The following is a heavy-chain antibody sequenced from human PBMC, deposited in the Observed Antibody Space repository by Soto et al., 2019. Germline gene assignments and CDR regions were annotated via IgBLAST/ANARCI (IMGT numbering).Heavy chain of an antibody. CDR2: INPNSGGT. Sequence: GASVKVSCKASGYTFTGYYMHWVRQAPGQGLERMGWINPNSGGTNYAQKFQGRVTMTRDTSISTAYMELSRLRSDDTAVYYCARFRRSRLLWFGESDWGQGTLVTVSS. CDR1: GYTFTGYY. J-gene: IGHJ4*02. CDR3: ARFRRSRLLWFGESD. V-gene: IGHV1-2*02. D-gene: IGHD3-10*01.